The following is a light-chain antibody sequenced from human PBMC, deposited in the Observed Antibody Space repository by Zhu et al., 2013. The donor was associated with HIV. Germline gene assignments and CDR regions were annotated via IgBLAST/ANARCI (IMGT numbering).Light chain of an antibody. V-gene: IGKV1-39*01. J-gene: IGKJ4*01. CDR2: AAS. CDR1: HSINTD. CDR3: QQSYSTPLT. Sequence: DIQMTQSPSSLSASVGDRVTITCRASHSINTDLNWYQQKPGKAPKLLIYAASSLQSGVPSRFGGSGSGTDFTLTISSLQPEDFATYYCQQSYSTPLTFGGGTK.